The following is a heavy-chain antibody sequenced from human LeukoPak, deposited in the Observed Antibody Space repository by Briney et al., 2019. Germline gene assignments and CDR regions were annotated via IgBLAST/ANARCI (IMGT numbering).Heavy chain of an antibody. CDR3: ALGYCSSTSCLGVYYGMDV. D-gene: IGHD2-2*01. J-gene: IGHJ6*02. CDR2: INTNTGNP. Sequence: ASVKVSCQASGYTFTSYAMNWVRQAPGQGLEWMGWINTNTGNPTYAQGFTGRFAFSLDTSVSTAYLQISSLKAEDTAVYYCALGYCSSTSCLGVYYGMDVWGQGTTVTVSS. CDR1: GYTFTSYA. V-gene: IGHV7-4-1*02.